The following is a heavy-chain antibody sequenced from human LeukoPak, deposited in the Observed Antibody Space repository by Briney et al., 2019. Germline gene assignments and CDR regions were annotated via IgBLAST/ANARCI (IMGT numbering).Heavy chain of an antibody. CDR1: GFTFSSSN. J-gene: IGHJ3*02. V-gene: IGHV3-48*02. CDR3: ARGGGRSYSDAFVI. Sequence: GGSLRLSCAASGFTFSSSNMHWVRQAPGKGLEWVSFISGTSTAIIYADSVKGRFTISRDIGRKSLYLQMNSLSDEDTAVYYCARGGGRSYSDAFVIWGQGTVVTVSS. D-gene: IGHD1-26*01. CDR2: ISGTSTAI.